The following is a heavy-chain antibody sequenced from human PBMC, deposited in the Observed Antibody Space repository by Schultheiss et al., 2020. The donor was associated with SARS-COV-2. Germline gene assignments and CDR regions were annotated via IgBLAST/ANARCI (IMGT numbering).Heavy chain of an antibody. CDR2: INSDGSST. CDR3: ARDRSTSEGYFDS. V-gene: IGHV3-74*01. Sequence: GGSLRLSCAASGFTFSSYWMSWVRQAPGKGLVWVSRINSDGSSTSYADSVKGRFTISRDNAKNSLYLQVNSLRAEDTAVYYCARDRSTSEGYFDSWGQGTLVTVSS. J-gene: IGHJ4*02. CDR1: GFTFSSYW. D-gene: IGHD3-10*01.